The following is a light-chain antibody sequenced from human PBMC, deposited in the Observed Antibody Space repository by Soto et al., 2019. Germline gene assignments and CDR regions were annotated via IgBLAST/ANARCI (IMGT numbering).Light chain of an antibody. CDR2: DAS. Sequence: ELVFTQAPGTLSLSPGARATLSCRASQTVRNNYLAWYQQKPGQAPRLLIYDASSRATGIPDRFSGGGSGTDLTITISRLEPEDVEVYYCQQFSSYPLTFGGGTKVDIK. CDR3: QQFSSYPLT. V-gene: IGKV3-20*01. CDR1: QTVRNNY. J-gene: IGKJ4*01.